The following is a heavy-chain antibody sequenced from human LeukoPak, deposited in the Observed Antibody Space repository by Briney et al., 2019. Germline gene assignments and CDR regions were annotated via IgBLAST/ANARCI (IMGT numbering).Heavy chain of an antibody. CDR3: ARGPFAYCGGDCHRHYYYYGMDV. J-gene: IGHJ6*02. V-gene: IGHV1-69*01. CDR1: GGTFSSYA. D-gene: IGHD2-21*02. CDR2: IIPIFGTA. Sequence: ASVKVSCKASGGTFSSYAISWVRQAPGQGLEWMGGIIPIFGTANYAQKLQGRVTITADESTSTAYMELSSLRSEDTAVYYCARGPFAYCGGDCHRHYYYYGMDVWGQGTTVTVSS.